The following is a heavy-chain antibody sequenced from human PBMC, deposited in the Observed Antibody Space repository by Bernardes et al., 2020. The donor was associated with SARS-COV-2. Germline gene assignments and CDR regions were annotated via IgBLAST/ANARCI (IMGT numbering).Heavy chain of an antibody. J-gene: IGHJ4*02. Sequence: SETLSLTCTVSGGSISSPSYYWGWIRQPPGKGLEVIGSIYYGGTTYYNPSLTSRVTISLDTSKNQFSLKLNSVTAADTAVYFCARLPIVVEPAASRYYFDHWGQGTLVTVSS. CDR1: GGSISSPSYY. CDR2: IYYGGTT. CDR3: ARLPIVVEPAASRYYFDH. D-gene: IGHD2-2*01. V-gene: IGHV4-39*01.